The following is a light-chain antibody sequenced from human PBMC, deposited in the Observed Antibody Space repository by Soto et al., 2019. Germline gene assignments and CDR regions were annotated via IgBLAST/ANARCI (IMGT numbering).Light chain of an antibody. J-gene: IGKJ1*01. V-gene: IGKV1-5*03. CDR3: QHYNSYSEA. CDR2: KAS. Sequence: DIQMTHSPSTLSGSVGYRVTITFLASQTISSLLSWYQQKPGKAPKLLIYKASTLKSGVPSRFSGSGSGTEFTLTISSLQPDDFATYYCQHYNSYSEAFGQGTKVDIK. CDR1: QTISSL.